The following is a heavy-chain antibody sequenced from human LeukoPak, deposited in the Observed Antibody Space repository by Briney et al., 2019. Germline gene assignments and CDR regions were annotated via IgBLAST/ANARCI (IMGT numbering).Heavy chain of an antibody. J-gene: IGHJ4*02. D-gene: IGHD5-12*01. CDR3: ARGSIVDIVATIGEAIDY. Sequence: GGSLRLSCTASGFTFSSYSMNWVRQAPGKGPEWVSSISSSSSYIYYADSVKGRFTISRDNAKNSLYLQMNSLRAEDTAVYYCARGSIVDIVATIGEAIDYWGQGTLVTVSS. CDR1: GFTFSSYS. V-gene: IGHV3-21*01. CDR2: ISSSSSYI.